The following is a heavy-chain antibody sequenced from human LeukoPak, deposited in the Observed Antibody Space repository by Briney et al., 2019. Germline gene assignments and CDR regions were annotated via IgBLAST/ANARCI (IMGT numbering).Heavy chain of an antibody. CDR3: ARDKYSSSSGGGENYYGMDV. CDR2: ISSSSYI. CDR1: GFTFSSYS. Sequence: PGGSLRLSCAASGFTFSSYSMNWVRQAPGKGLEWVSSISSSSYIYYADSVKGRFTISRDNAKNSLYLQMNSLRAEDTAVYYCARDKYSSSSGGGENYYGMDVWGQGTTVTVSS. V-gene: IGHV3-21*01. D-gene: IGHD6-6*01. J-gene: IGHJ6*02.